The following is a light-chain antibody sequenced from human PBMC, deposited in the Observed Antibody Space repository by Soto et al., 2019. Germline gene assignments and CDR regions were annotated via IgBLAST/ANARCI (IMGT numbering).Light chain of an antibody. CDR2: HVS. J-gene: IGLJ1*01. CDR1: SGDVGAYNF. V-gene: IGLV2-14*03. CDR3: SSYAGSDTFV. Sequence: QSVLTQPASVSGSPGQSITISCTGTSGDVGAYNFVSWYQQHPGKAPKLIVYHVSDRPSGFSSRFSGSKSGNSASLTISGLHAEDEADYYCSSYAGSDTFVFGTVTKVTVL.